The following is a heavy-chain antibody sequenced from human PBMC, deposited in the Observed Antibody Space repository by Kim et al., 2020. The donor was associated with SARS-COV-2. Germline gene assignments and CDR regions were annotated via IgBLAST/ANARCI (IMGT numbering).Heavy chain of an antibody. J-gene: IGHJ5*02. V-gene: IGHV4-39*01. D-gene: IGHD3-10*01. CDR3: ARSCLTYYYGSAPWWFDP. Sequence: KSRVTISVDTSKNQFYLKLSSVTAADTAVYYCARSCLTYYYGSAPWWFDPWGQGTLVTVSS.